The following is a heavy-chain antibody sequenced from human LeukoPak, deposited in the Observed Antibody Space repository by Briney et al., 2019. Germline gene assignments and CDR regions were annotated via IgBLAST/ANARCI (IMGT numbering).Heavy chain of an antibody. CDR2: IYYSGST. Sequence: SETLSLTCTVSGGSISSSSYYWGWIRQPPGKGLEWIGSIYYSGSTYYNPSLKSRVTISVDTSKNQFSLKLSSVTAADTAVYYCAANAPITIFIFDYWGQGTLVTVSS. CDR1: GGSISSSSYY. D-gene: IGHD3-3*01. J-gene: IGHJ4*02. V-gene: IGHV4-39*01. CDR3: AANAPITIFIFDY.